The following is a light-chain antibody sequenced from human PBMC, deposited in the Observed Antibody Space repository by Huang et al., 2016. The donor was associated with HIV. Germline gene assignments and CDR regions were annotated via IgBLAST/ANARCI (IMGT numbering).Light chain of an antibody. V-gene: IGKV2-28*01. CDR1: QSLLHSNGYNC. J-gene: IGKJ2*01. CDR2: LGS. Sequence: DIVMTQSPLSLPVTPGEPASISCRSSQSLLHSNGYNCLDWYLQKPGQSPQLLIYLGSNRASGVPDRFSGSGSGTDFTLKISRVEAEDVGGYYCMQALQTPRTFGQGTKLEIK. CDR3: MQALQTPRT.